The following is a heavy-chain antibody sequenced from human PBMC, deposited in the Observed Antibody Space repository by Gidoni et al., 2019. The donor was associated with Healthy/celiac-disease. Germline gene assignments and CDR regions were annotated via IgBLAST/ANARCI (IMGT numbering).Heavy chain of an antibody. V-gene: IGHV4-39*01. J-gene: IGHJ5*02. CDR1: GGSISSSSYY. D-gene: IGHD1-7*01. CDR2: IYYSGST. Sequence: QLQLQESGPGLVKPSETLSLTCTVSGGSISSSSYYWGWIRPPPGKGLEWIGSIYYSGSTYYNPSLKSRVTISVYTSKNQFSLKLSSVTAADTAVYYCARQSYLELGWFDPWGQGTLVTVSS. CDR3: ARQSYLELGWFDP.